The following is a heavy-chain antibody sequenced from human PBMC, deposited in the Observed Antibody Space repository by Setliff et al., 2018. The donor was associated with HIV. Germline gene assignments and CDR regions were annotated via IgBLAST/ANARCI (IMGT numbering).Heavy chain of an antibody. V-gene: IGHV1-69*13. J-gene: IGHJ6*03. Sequence: SVKVSCKASGGTFSSYTISWVRQAPGQGLEWMGGIIPIFGTANYAQKFQGRVTITADDSTSTAYMELSSLRSEDTAVYYCARGEGYCSGGDCYYYYMDVWGKGTTVTVSS. CDR1: GGTFSSYT. CDR2: IIPIFGTA. D-gene: IGHD2-15*01. CDR3: ARGEGYCSGGDCYYYYMDV.